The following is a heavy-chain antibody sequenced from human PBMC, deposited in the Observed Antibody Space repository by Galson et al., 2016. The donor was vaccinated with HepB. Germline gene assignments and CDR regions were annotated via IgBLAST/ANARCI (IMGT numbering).Heavy chain of an antibody. Sequence: SVKVSCKVSGYTLTELSIHWVRQAPGKGLEWMGAFDPKDGETVYAQKFQGRVTMTEDTSTDTAYMELSSLRSEDTAVYYCAIDRTHDHINYYAIFYWGQGTLGTVSS. V-gene: IGHV1-24*01. CDR2: FDPKDGET. CDR3: AIDRTHDHINYYAIFY. J-gene: IGHJ4*02. CDR1: GYTLTELS. D-gene: IGHD4-11*01.